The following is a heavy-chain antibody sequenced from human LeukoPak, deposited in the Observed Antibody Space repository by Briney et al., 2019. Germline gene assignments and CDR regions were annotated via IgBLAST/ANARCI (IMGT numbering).Heavy chain of an antibody. V-gene: IGHV3-30-3*01. CDR1: GFTFSSYA. D-gene: IGHD1-26*01. Sequence: GGSLRLSCAASGFTFSSYAMYWVRQAPGKGLEWVAVISYDGSNKYYADSVKGRFTISRDNSKNTLYLQMNSLRAEDTAVYYCARVHSRRHQWAADYWGQGTLVTVSS. CDR3: ARVHSRRHQWAADY. J-gene: IGHJ4*02. CDR2: ISYDGSNK.